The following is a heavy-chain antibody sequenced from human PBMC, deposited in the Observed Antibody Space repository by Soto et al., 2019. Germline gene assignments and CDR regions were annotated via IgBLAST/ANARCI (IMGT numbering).Heavy chain of an antibody. CDR1: VFTFSSYG. V-gene: IGHV3-30*03. CDR2: ISYDGSNK. CDR3: ARDRVILPLDYYYGMDV. Sequence: GVSLRLSCAASVFTFSSYGMHWVRQAPGKGLEWVAVISYDGSNKYYADSVKGRFTISRDNSKNTLYLQMNSLRAEDTAVYYCARDRVILPLDYYYGMDVWGQGTTVTVSS. D-gene: IGHD1-26*01. J-gene: IGHJ6*02.